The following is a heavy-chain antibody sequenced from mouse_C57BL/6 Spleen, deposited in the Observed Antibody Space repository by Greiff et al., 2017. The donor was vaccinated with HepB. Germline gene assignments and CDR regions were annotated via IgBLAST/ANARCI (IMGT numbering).Heavy chain of an antibody. Sequence: VQLQQSGAELVKPGASVKISCKASGYAFSSYWMNWVTQRPGKGLEWIGQIYPGDGDTNYNGKFKGKATLTADKSSSTAFMQLSSLTSEDSAVYFGARNRYCSNYGGYFDGWGTGTTVTVSS. D-gene: IGHD2-5*01. J-gene: IGHJ1*03. CDR2: IYPGDGDT. CDR3: ARNRYCSNYGGYFDG. CDR1: GYAFSSYW. V-gene: IGHV1-80*01.